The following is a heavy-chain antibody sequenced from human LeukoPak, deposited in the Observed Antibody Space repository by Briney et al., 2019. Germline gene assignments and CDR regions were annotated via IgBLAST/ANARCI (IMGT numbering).Heavy chain of an antibody. D-gene: IGHD4-17*01. J-gene: IGHJ4*02. CDR1: GGSIITYY. Sequence: PSETLSLTCTASGGSIITYYWSWIRQPAGKGLEWIGRIYSSGRTNYHPSLESRVTMSVDTSKNQFSLNLTSVTAADTAVYYCARAYGDLYFVYWGQGILVTVSS. V-gene: IGHV4-4*07. CDR3: ARAYGDLYFVY. CDR2: IYSSGRT.